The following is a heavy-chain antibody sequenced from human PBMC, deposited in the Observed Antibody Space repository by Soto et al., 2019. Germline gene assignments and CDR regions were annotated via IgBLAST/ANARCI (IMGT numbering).Heavy chain of an antibody. J-gene: IGHJ4*02. V-gene: IGHV4-59*08. CDR2: IYYSGST. CDR1: GGSISSYY. CDR3: ARLSFRSYSSGWKPDY. D-gene: IGHD6-19*01. Sequence: SETLSLTCPVSGGSISSYYWSWIRQPPGKGLEWIGYIYYSGSTNYNPSLKSRVTISVDTSKNQFSLKLSSVTAADTAVYYCARLSFRSYSSGWKPDYWGQGTLVTVSS.